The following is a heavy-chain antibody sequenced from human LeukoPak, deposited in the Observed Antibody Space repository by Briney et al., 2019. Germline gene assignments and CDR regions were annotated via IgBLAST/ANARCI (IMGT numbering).Heavy chain of an antibody. Sequence: GGSLRLSCAASGFTFSSYSMNWVRQAPGKGLEWVSSISSSSNYAYYTDSVKGRFTISRDNAKNSLYLQMFSLRAEDTAVYYCAREDSSRGAFDIWGQGTMVTVSS. CDR2: ISSSSNYA. J-gene: IGHJ3*02. CDR1: GFTFSSYS. D-gene: IGHD6-19*01. V-gene: IGHV3-21*01. CDR3: AREDSSRGAFDI.